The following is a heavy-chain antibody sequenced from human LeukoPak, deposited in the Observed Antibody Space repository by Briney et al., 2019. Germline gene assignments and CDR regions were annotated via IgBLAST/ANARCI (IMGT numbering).Heavy chain of an antibody. CDR3: ARDPCTHGVCYIFDY. CDR1: GASISSYY. D-gene: IGHD2-8*01. V-gene: IGHV4-4*07. J-gene: IGHJ4*02. CDR2: IYTSGST. Sequence: SETLSLTCTVSGASISSYYWNWVRQPAGKGLEWIGRIYTSGSTNYNPSLKSRVTMSVDTSKNQFSLKLNSVTAADMAVYYCARDPCTHGVCYIFDYWGQGTLVTVSS.